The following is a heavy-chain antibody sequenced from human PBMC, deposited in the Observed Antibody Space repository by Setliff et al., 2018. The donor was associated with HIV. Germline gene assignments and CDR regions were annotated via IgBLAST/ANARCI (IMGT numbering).Heavy chain of an antibody. V-gene: IGHV4-59*08. CDR1: GGSINSYY. CDR3: ARHKSQPYYFDY. CDR2: KHTSGST. Sequence: SETLSLTCSVSGGSINSYYWNWVRQPPGKGLEWIAYKHTSGSTNYNPSLKSRVIISVDTSKNQFSLKLSSVTAADTAVYYCARHKSQPYYFDYWGQGTLVTVSS. J-gene: IGHJ4*02.